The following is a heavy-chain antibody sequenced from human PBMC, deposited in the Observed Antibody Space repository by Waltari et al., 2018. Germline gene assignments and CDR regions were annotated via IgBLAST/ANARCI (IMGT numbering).Heavy chain of an antibody. CDR2: ITNSGAST. CDR3: AEDHGWLHYY. V-gene: IGHV3-23*04. CDR1: EFTFSTYA. J-gene: IGHJ4*02. Sequence: EVQLVESGGGLVQPGGSLRLSCAASEFTFSTYAMSWVRQAPGKGLEWVAAITNSGASTYYAASVKGRFTISRDNSKNTLYLQMNSLRAEDTAIYYWAEDHGWLHYYWGQGTLVTVSS. D-gene: IGHD5-12*01.